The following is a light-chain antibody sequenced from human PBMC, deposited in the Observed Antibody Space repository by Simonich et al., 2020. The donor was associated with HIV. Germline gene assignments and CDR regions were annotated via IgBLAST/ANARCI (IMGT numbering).Light chain of an antibody. J-gene: IGKJ3*01. Sequence: EIVLTQSPATLSLSPGERAPLSCRASQSVSSYLAWNQQKPGQAPRLLIYDASNRAPGIPARFSGSGSGTDFTLTISSLEPEDFAVYYCQHREAFGPGTKVDIK. CDR2: DAS. CDR1: QSVSSY. V-gene: IGKV3-11*01. CDR3: QHREA.